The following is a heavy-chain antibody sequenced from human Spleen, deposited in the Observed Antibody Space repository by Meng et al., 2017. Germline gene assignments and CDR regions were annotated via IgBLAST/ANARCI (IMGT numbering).Heavy chain of an antibody. Sequence: GSLRLSCTVSGGSVSSSSYYWGWIRQLPGKGLEWIGSIYYSGSTYYNPSLKSRVTISVDTSKNQFSLKLSSVTAADTAVYYCARTNLEWLSPSGYYYYGMDVWGQGTTVTVSS. CDR2: IYYSGST. CDR1: GGSVSSSSYY. D-gene: IGHD3-3*01. J-gene: IGHJ6*02. V-gene: IGHV4-39*07. CDR3: ARTNLEWLSPSGYYYYGMDV.